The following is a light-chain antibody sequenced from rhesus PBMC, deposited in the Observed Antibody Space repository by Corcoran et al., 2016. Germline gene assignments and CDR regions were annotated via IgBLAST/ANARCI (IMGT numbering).Light chain of an antibody. CDR2: CGT. CDR3: QQYNTVPFT. V-gene: IGKV1-25*01. Sequence: DIQMTQSPSSVSASVGDRVTITCRASQGVGSYLAWYQQKPEKAPKLLIFCGTTLQSGVPSRVRGGGSWTELTLTSSSLQPEDFSTYYCQQYNTVPFTVGPGTRLDIK. J-gene: IGKJ3*01. CDR1: QGVGSY.